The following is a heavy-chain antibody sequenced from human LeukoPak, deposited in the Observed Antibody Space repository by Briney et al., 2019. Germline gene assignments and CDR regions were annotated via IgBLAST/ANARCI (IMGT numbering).Heavy chain of an antibody. CDR3: ARHKDRAYFDY. D-gene: IGHD3-16*01. CDR2: MYQSGST. CDR1: GYSISSGYY. J-gene: IGHJ4*02. V-gene: IGHV4-38-2*01. Sequence: SSETLSLTCAVSGYSISSGYYWGWIRQPPGKGLQWIASMYQSGSTYYNPSLKSRVTISLDTSKNQFSLKLSSVNAADTAVYYCARHKDRAYFDYWGLGTLVTVSS.